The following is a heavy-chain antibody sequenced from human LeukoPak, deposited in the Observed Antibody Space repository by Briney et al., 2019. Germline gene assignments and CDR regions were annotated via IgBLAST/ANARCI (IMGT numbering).Heavy chain of an antibody. CDR1: GYSFTSYW. J-gene: IGHJ5*02. CDR2: IYPGDSDT. Sequence: PGESLKISCKGSGYSFTSYWIAWVRQMPGKGLEWMGIIYPGDSDTRYSPSFQGQVTISADNSINTAYVQWSSPKASDTAMYYCAAGGGELLPANWFDPWGQGTLVTVSS. V-gene: IGHV5-51*01. D-gene: IGHD2-15*01. CDR3: AAGGGELLPANWFDP.